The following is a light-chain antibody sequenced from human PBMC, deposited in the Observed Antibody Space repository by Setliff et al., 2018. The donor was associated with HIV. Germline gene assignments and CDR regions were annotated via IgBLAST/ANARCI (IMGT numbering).Light chain of an antibody. V-gene: IGLV2-14*03. CDR2: DVS. CDR3: SSYTSTSTVI. Sequence: QSALTQPASVSGSPGQSITISCTGTGGDVGGYNYVSWYQQHPGKAPKLMIYDVSSRPSGVSNRFSGSKFGNTASLTISGLQAEDEADYYCSSYTSTSTVIFGGGTKVTVL. CDR1: GGDVGGYNY. J-gene: IGLJ2*01.